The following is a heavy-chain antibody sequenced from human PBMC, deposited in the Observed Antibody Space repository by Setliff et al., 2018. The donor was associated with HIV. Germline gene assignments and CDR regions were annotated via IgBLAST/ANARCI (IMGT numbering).Heavy chain of an antibody. J-gene: IGHJ4*02. CDR2: ILPLLGST. D-gene: IGHD2-21*01. Sequence: ASVTVSCKASGGPFSTYTITWVRQAPGQGLEWIGGILPLLGSTNYAQKFKDRVTITADEFTNTAYMELKSLTSGDTAVYYCAGDKGVMPEHHYLDYWGQGTLVTVSS. CDR1: GGPFSTYT. V-gene: IGHV1-69*13. CDR3: AGDKGVMPEHHYLDY.